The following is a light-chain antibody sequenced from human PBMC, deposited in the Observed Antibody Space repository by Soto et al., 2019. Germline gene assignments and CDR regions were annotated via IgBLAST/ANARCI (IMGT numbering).Light chain of an antibody. V-gene: IGLV1-40*01. CDR3: QSYDGTLTGVI. Sequence: QLVLTQPPSVSGAPGQSVTISCTGTSSNIGGGYDIHWYQQPPGTAPKLVIYNNHNRPSGVPDRFSGSKSGTSGSLAITGLQAEDEADYFCQSYDGTLTGVIFGGGTKLTVL. J-gene: IGLJ2*01. CDR2: NNH. CDR1: SSNIGGGYD.